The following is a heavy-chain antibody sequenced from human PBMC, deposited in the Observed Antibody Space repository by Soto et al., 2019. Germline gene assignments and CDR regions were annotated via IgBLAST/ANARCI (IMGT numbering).Heavy chain of an antibody. CDR2: IWYDGSNK. CDR3: VRGGISGYDLI. Sequence: GGSLRLSCAASGFTFSSYGMHWVRQAPGKGLEWVAVIWYDGSNKYYADSVKGRFTISRDNSKNTLYLQMNSLGAEDTAVYYCVRGGISGYDLIWGQGPLVTVSS. J-gene: IGHJ4*02. D-gene: IGHD5-12*01. V-gene: IGHV3-33*01. CDR1: GFTFSSYG.